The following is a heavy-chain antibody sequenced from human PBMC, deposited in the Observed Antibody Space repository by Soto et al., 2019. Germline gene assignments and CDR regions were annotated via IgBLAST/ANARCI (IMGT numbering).Heavy chain of an antibody. J-gene: IGHJ4*02. CDR3: ARDGYDGSGSPYPAY. CDR1: GGSMSEYF. D-gene: IGHD3-10*01. Sequence: SETLSLTCSVSGGSMSEYFWIWIRQSPGKGLEWIGYIYYLGSTDYNPSLKSRVTISVDTSKRQFSLRLTSVTAADTAVYYCARDGYDGSGSPYPAYWGPGTQVTVS. CDR2: IYYLGST. V-gene: IGHV4-59*01.